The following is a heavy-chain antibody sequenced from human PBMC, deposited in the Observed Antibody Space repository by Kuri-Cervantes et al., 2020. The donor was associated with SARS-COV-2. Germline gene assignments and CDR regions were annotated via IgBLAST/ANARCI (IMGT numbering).Heavy chain of an antibody. D-gene: IGHD3-3*01. J-gene: IGHJ4*02. CDR3: AKDMERGRFSSSDY. CDR1: GGSISSYY. CDR2: IYTSGST. Sequence: ESLKISCTVSGGSISSYYWSWIRQPAGKGLEWIGRIYTSGSTNYNPPLKSRVTMSVDTSKNQFSLKLSSVTAADTALYYCAKDMERGRFSSSDYWGQGTLVTVSS. V-gene: IGHV4-4*07.